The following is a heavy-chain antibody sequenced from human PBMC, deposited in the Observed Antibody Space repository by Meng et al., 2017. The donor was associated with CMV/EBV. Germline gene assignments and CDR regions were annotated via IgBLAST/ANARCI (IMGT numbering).Heavy chain of an antibody. V-gene: IGHV3-11*01. CDR3: ARVRGNIAAGGGPNQRGYYYGMDV. D-gene: IGHD6-13*01. J-gene: IGHJ6*02. CDR2: ISSSGSTK. Sequence: GGSLRLSCAAFGFTFSDYYMSWLRQAPGKGLEWVSYISSSGSTKYYADSVKGRFTISRDNAKNSLYLQMNSLKAEDPAVYYCARVRGNIAAGGGPNQRGYYYGMDVWGQGTTVTVSS. CDR1: GFTFSDYY.